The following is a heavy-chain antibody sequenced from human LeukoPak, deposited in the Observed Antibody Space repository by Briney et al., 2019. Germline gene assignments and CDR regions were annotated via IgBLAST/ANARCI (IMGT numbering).Heavy chain of an antibody. CDR2: IIPIFGTA. CDR3: ARAIAVAGYTFDY. V-gene: IGHV1-69*13. J-gene: IGHJ4*02. Sequence: SVKVSCKASGYTFTSYGISWVRQAPGQGLEWMGGIIPIFGTANYAQKFQGRVTITADESTSTAYMELSSLRSEDTAVYYCARAIAVAGYTFDYWGQGTLVTVSS. D-gene: IGHD6-19*01. CDR1: GYTFTSYG.